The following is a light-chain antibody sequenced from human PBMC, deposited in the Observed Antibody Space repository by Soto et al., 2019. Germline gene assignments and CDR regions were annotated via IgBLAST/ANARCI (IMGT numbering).Light chain of an antibody. J-gene: IGKJ4*01. V-gene: IGKV3D-15*01. CDR2: GAS. CDR1: QSVSSN. Sequence: EIVMTQSPATLSVSPGERATLSCTASQSVSSNLAWYQQKPGQAPRLLIYGASTRATGIPARFSGSGSGTEFTLTISSLQSEDFVVYYCQQYNNSPPLTFGGGTKVEIK. CDR3: QQYNNSPPLT.